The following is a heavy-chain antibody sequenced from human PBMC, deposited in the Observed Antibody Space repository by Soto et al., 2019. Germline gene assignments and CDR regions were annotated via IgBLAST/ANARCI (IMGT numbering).Heavy chain of an antibody. CDR2: IHHAGPT. J-gene: IGHJ4*02. V-gene: IGHV4-31*02. Sequence: WTWIRQLPGAGLEWIAYIHHAGPTYYNPSLQSRITISVDTSQNQFSLKLNSVTAADTAVYFCAGKPEALSYFDYWGQGALVTVPS. CDR3: AGKPEALSYFDY.